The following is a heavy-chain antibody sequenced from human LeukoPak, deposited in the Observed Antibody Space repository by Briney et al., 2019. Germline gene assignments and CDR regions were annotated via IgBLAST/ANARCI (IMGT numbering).Heavy chain of an antibody. Sequence: GGSLRLSCVASGFTFSGYGMHWVRQAPGKGLEWVSFISYDGSNKYYADSVKGRFTISRDNSKNTLYLQMNSLRAEDTAVYYCAKVDHYGPGSPPLYGMDVWGQGTTVTVSS. J-gene: IGHJ6*02. D-gene: IGHD3-10*01. V-gene: IGHV3-30*18. CDR2: ISYDGSNK. CDR3: AKVDHYGPGSPPLYGMDV. CDR1: GFTFSGYG.